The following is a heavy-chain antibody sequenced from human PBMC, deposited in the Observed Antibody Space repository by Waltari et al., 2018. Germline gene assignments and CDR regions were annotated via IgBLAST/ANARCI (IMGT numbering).Heavy chain of an antibody. Sequence: QVQLQESGPGLVKPSETVSLTCAVSGYSISSGYYWGWIRPPPGKGLEWIGSIYHSGRTDYTPSLKSRVTISVDTSKNQFSLKLSSVPAADTAVYYCASPLVDWYFDLWGRGPLVTVSS. V-gene: IGHV4-38-2*01. J-gene: IGHJ2*01. D-gene: IGHD3-10*01. CDR2: IYHSGRT. CDR3: ASPLVDWYFDL. CDR1: GYSISSGYY.